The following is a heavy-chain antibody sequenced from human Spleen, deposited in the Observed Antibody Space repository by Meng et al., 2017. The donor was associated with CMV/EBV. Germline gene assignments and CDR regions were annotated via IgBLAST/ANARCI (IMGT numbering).Heavy chain of an antibody. J-gene: IGHJ6*02. Sequence: ASVKVSCKASGYTFSDSGISWVRLAPGQGLEWMGWISPYNGNTNYAQKVQGRVTMTKDIPTNTAYMELRGLTSDDTAVYYCARSRGRIVAAPKHYGLDVWGQGTTVTVSS. V-gene: IGHV1-18*01. CDR1: GYTFSDSG. CDR3: ARSRGRIVAAPKHYGLDV. D-gene: IGHD2-15*01. CDR2: ISPYNGNT.